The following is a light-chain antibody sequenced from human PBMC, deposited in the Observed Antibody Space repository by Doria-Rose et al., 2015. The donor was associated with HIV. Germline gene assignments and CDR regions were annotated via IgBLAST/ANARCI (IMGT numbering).Light chain of an antibody. CDR1: QSVSTD. Sequence: EIVMTQSPETLSVSPGESSTLSCRASQSVSTDLAWYQHKPGQAPRILIWGASTRATGIPARFSGSGSGTEFTLTISSLQSEDFAIDFCHQYNNWPTFGQGTRLDIK. V-gene: IGKV3-15*01. J-gene: IGKJ5*01. CDR2: GAS. CDR3: HQYNNWPT.